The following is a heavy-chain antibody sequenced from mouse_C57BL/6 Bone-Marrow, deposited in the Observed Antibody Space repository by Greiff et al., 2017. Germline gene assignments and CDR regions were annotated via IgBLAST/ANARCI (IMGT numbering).Heavy chain of an antibody. CDR2: IHPNSGST. D-gene: IGHD2-3*01. Sequence: QVQLQQPGAELVKPGASVKLSCKASGYTFTSYWMHWVKQRPGQGLEWIGMIHPNSGSTNYNEKFKSKATLTVDKSSSTAYMQLSSLTSEDSAVYYCATSRVDGYFGYWCQGTTLTVSS. J-gene: IGHJ2*01. V-gene: IGHV1-64*01. CDR3: ATSRVDGYFGY. CDR1: GYTFTSYW.